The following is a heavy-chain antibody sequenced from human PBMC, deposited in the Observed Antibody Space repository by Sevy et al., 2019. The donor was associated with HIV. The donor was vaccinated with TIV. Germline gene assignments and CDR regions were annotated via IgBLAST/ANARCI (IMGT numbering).Heavy chain of an antibody. V-gene: IGHV5-51*01. Sequence: GESLKISCKASGYRFTSYWIAWVRQMPGKGLEWMGIIYPDGSDIRYSPSLQDQVTISVDKSISTAYLQCSSLKAADTAMYFCARRGYDSTGYPQYYFDNWGQGTLVTVSS. CDR1: GYRFTSYW. J-gene: IGHJ4*02. CDR3: ARRGYDSTGYPQYYFDN. D-gene: IGHD3-22*01. CDR2: IYPDGSDI.